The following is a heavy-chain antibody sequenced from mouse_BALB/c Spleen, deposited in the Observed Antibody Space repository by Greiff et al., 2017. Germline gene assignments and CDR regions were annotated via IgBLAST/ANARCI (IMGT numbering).Heavy chain of an antibody. V-gene: IGHV1S137*01. J-gene: IGHJ2*01. Sequence: QVQLQQSGAELVRPGVSVKISCKGSGYTFTDYAMHWVKQSHAKSLEWIGVISTYYGDASYNQKFKGKATMTVDKSSSTAYMELARLTSEDSAIYYCARSGKIYDNYGYWGQGTTRTVAS. CDR2: ISTYYGDA. CDR1: GYTFTDYA. D-gene: IGHD2-1*01. CDR3: ARSGKIYDNYGY.